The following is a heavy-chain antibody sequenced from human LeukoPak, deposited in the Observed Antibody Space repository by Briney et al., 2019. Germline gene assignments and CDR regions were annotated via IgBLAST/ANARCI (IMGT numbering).Heavy chain of an antibody. Sequence: PSETQSLTCTVSGGSISSYYWSWIRQPPGKGLEWIGYIYYTGSASYNPSFKSRVTLSVDTSKNQFSLRLSSVTAADTALYYCARGSTLGATDLDSWGQGTLVTVSS. V-gene: IGHV4-59*01. J-gene: IGHJ4*02. CDR3: ARGSTLGATDLDS. CDR2: IYYTGSA. D-gene: IGHD2/OR15-2a*01. CDR1: GGSISSYY.